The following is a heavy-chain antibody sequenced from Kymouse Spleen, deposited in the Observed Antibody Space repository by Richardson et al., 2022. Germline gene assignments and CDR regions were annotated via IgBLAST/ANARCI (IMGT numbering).Heavy chain of an antibody. J-gene: IGHJ6*02. CDR2: IYHSGST. D-gene: IGHD1-7*01. CDR3: ARDRITGTTNYYYYGMDV. Sequence: QVQLQESGPGLVKPSGTLSLTCAVSGGSISSSNWWSWVRQPPGKGLEWIGEIYHSGSTNYNPSLKSRVTISVDKSKNQFSLKLSSVTAADTAVYYCARDRITGTTNYYYYGMDVWGQGTTVTVSS. CDR1: GGSISSSNW. V-gene: IGHV4-4*02.